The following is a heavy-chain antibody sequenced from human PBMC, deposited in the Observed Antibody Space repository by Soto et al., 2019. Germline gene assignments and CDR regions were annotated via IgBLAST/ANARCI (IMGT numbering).Heavy chain of an antibody. CDR1: GFTFSTYF. CDR3: AKDTPYFDY. Sequence: PGGSLRLSCAASGFTFSTYFMHWVRQAPGKGLEWVAHISSDGNNKYYADSVKGRFTISRDNSKSTLYLQMNSLRAEDTAVYYCAKDTPYFDYWGQGTLVTVSS. CDR2: ISSDGNNK. J-gene: IGHJ4*02. V-gene: IGHV3-30*18.